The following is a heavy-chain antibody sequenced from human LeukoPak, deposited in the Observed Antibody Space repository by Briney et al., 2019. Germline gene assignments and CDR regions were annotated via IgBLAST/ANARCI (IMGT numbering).Heavy chain of an antibody. CDR1: GFTFSSYS. CDR2: ISKSGGPI. V-gene: IGHV3-48*04. D-gene: IGHD3-3*01. CDR3: ARVARDYYLWSDPIETFYFDS. Sequence: GGSLRLSCAASGFTFSSYSMNWVRQAPGKWLEWISYISKSGGPIYYADSVQGRFTISRENAKNSLYLQMNSLRAEDTAIYYCARVARDYYLWSDPIETFYFDSWGQGTLVTVSS. J-gene: IGHJ4*02.